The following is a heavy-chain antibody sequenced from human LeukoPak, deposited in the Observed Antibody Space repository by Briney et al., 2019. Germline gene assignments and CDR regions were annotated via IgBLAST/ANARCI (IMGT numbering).Heavy chain of an antibody. CDR3: ARALIVGASVG. J-gene: IGHJ4*02. V-gene: IGHV1-69*04. CDR2: IIPILGIA. D-gene: IGHD1-26*01. Sequence: ASVKASCKASGGTFSSYAISWVRQAPGQGLEWMGRIIPILGIANYAQKFQGRVTITADKSTSTAYMELSSLRSEDTAVYYCARALIVGASVGWGQGTLVTVSS. CDR1: GGTFSSYA.